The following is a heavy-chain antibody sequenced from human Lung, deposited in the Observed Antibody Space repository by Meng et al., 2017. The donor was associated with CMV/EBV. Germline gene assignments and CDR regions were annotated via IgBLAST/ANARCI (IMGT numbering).Heavy chain of an antibody. V-gene: IGHV5-51*01. Sequence: XVSCKASGFSFTNSWIGWVRQMPGKGLEWMAFIYPGDSETKYSPAFQGQVTISADKSISTAYLQWSSLKASDTAMYYCAKAPNLYYYYGLDVWGQGTTVTVSS. CDR2: IYPGDSET. CDR1: GFSFTNSW. CDR3: AKAPNLYYYYGLDV. J-gene: IGHJ6*02.